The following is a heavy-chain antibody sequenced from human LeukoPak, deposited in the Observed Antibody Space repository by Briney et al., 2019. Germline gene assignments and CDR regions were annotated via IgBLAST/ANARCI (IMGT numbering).Heavy chain of an antibody. CDR1: GFTFSSYA. CDR3: AGLGYCSGGSCYDPGAFDI. J-gene: IGHJ3*02. CDR2: ISGSGGST. V-gene: IGHV3-23*01. Sequence: GGSLRLSCAASGFTFSSYAMSWGRQAPGTGLEWGSAISGSGGSTYYADSVKGRFTISRDNSKHTLYLQMNSLRAEDTAVYYCAGLGYCSGGSCYDPGAFDIWGQGTMVTVSS. D-gene: IGHD2-15*01.